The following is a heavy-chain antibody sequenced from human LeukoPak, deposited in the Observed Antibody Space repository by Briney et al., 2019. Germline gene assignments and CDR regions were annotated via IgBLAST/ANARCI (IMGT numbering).Heavy chain of an antibody. CDR3: ARDLDGAGTIFGVVMYYYYYYMDV. J-gene: IGHJ6*03. CDR1: GYTFTSYG. V-gene: IGHV1-18*01. D-gene: IGHD3-3*01. Sequence: ASVKVSCKASGYTFTSYGISWVRQAPGQGLEWMGWISAYNGNTNYAQKLQGRVTMTTDTSTSTAYMELRSLRSDDTAVYYCARDLDGAGTIFGVVMYYYYYYMDVWGKGTTVTVSS. CDR2: ISAYNGNT.